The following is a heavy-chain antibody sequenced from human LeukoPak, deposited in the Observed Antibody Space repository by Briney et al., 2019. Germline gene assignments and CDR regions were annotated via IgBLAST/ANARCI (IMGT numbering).Heavy chain of an antibody. D-gene: IGHD6-19*01. V-gene: IGHV3-13*01. Sequence: PGGSLRLSCAASGFTLSSYDMHWVRQATGKGLEWVSAIGTAGDTYYPGSVKGRFTISRENAKNSSYLQMNSLRAGDTAVYYCARGGAPSSGWNTHYYYYGMDVWGQGTTVTVSS. CDR2: IGTAGDT. CDR3: ARGGAPSSGWNTHYYYYGMDV. CDR1: GFTLSSYD. J-gene: IGHJ6*02.